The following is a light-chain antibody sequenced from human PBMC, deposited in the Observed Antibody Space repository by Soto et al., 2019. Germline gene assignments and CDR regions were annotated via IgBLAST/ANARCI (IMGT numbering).Light chain of an antibody. CDR3: CSYAGSYV. Sequence: QSVLTQPRSVSGSPGQSVTISCTGTSSDVGGYNYVSWYQQHPGKAPKLMIYDVSKRPSGVPDRFSGSKSGNTASLTISGLQAEDEAAYYCCSYAGSYVFGGGTQLTVL. CDR2: DVS. J-gene: IGLJ7*01. CDR1: SSDVGGYNY. V-gene: IGLV2-11*01.